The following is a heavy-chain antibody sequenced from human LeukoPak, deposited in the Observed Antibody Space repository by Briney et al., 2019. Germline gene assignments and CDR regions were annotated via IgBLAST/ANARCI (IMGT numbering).Heavy chain of an antibody. D-gene: IGHD6-13*01. CDR1: GGSISSGSYY. J-gene: IGHJ4*02. Sequence: SETLSLTCTVSGGSISSGSYYWSWFRQPAGKGLEWIGRIYTSGSTNYYPSLKSRDTIAVDTSKNQFSLKLSTVTAADTAVYYCAREGMSAAHDYWGQGTLVTVSS. CDR3: AREGMSAAHDY. CDR2: IYTSGST. V-gene: IGHV4-61*02.